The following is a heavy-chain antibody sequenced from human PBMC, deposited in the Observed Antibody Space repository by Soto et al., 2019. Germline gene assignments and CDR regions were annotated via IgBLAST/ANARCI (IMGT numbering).Heavy chain of an antibody. CDR3: AREFNGIAAHLGREYYYYGMNV. J-gene: IGHJ6*02. CDR1: GYTFTSYG. D-gene: IGHD6-6*01. V-gene: IGHV1-18*01. CDR2: ISAYNGNT. Sequence: ASVKVSCKASGYTFTSYGISWVRQAPGQGLEWMGWISAYNGNTNYAQKLQGRVTMTTDTSTSTAYMELRSLRSDDTAVYYCAREFNGIAAHLGREYYYYGMNVWGQGTTVTVSS.